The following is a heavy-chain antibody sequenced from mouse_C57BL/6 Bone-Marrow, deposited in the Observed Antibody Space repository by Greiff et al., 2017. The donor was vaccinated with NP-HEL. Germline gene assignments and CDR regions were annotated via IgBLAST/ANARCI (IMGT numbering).Heavy chain of an antibody. CDR1: GYTFTSYW. J-gene: IGHJ3*01. V-gene: IGHV1-59*01. CDR2: IDPSDSYT. D-gene: IGHD1-1*01. CDR3: AREVTTDGFAY. Sequence: LQPGAELVRPGTSVKLSCKASGYTFTSYWMHWVKQRPGQGLEWIGVIDPSDSYTNYNQKFKGKATLTVDTSSSTAYMQLSSLTSEDAAVYYCAREVTTDGFAYWGQGTLVTVSA.